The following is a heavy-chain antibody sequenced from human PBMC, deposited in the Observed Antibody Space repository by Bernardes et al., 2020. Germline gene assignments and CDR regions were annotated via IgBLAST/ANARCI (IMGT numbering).Heavy chain of an antibody. D-gene: IGHD6-19*01. J-gene: IGHJ6*03. CDR2: ISGSGGRT. CDR1: GFTFSSYA. V-gene: IGHV3-23*01. Sequence: GGSLRLLCAASGFTFSSYAMSWVRKAPGKGLEWVSAISGSGGRTYYADSVKGRFTISRDNSKNTLYLQLNSLRAEDTAVYYCVKGRLTEYYMDVWGKGTTVTVSS. CDR3: VKGRLTEYYMDV.